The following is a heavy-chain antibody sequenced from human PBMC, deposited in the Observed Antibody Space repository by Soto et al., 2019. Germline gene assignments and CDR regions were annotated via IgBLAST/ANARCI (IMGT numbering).Heavy chain of an antibody. CDR3: ATVTVAGLPDFDY. Sequence: SVKVSCKASGGSFSSYAISWVRQAPGQGLEWMGGIIPIFGTPSYAQKFQGRVTMTEDTSTDTAYMELSSLRSEDTAVYYCATVTVAGLPDFDYWGQGTLVTVSS. J-gene: IGHJ4*02. V-gene: IGHV1-69*06. D-gene: IGHD6-19*01. CDR2: IIPIFGTP. CDR1: GGSFSSYA.